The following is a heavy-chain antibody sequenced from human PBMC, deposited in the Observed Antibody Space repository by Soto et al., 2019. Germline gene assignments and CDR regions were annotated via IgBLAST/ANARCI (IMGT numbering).Heavy chain of an antibody. Sequence: SETLSLTCAVSGGSISSSNWWSWVRQPPGKGLEWIGKIYHSGGTNYNPSLKSRVTISVDKSKNQFSLKLSSVTAADTAVYYCARVAVAGTRVDYWGQGTLVTVSS. CDR2: IYHSGGT. J-gene: IGHJ4*02. D-gene: IGHD6-19*01. V-gene: IGHV4-4*02. CDR3: ARVAVAGTRVDY. CDR1: GGSISSSNW.